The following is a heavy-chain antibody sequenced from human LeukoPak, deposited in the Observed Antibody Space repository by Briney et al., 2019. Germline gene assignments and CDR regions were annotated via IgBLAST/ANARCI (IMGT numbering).Heavy chain of an antibody. J-gene: IGHJ6*02. Sequence: ASVTVSCTASGGTFSSYAISWVRQATGQGLEWMGWMNPNSGNTGYAQKFQGRVTMTRNTSISTAYMELSSLRSEDTAVYYCARGPPNYDFWSGAFLGYYYYYYGMDVWGQGTTVTVSS. CDR3: ARGPPNYDFWSGAFLGYYYYYYGMDV. D-gene: IGHD3-3*01. CDR1: GGTFSSYA. V-gene: IGHV1-8*02. CDR2: MNPNSGNT.